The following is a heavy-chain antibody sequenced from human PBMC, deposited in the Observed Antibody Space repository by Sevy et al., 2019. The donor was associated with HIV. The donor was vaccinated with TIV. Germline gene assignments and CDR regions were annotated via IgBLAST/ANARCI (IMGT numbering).Heavy chain of an antibody. CDR2: MKKDGTER. CDR3: VREGLGGFSYSLDC. J-gene: IGHJ4*02. CDR1: GFSFSTYW. Sequence: GGSLRLSCAASGFSFSTYWMTWVRQAPGKGLEWVATMKKDGTERDYVDSVKGRFTISRDNTKTSLFLQMNSLSAEDTGVYYCVREGLGGFSYSLDCWGQGTLVTVSS. V-gene: IGHV3-7*01. D-gene: IGHD3-16*01.